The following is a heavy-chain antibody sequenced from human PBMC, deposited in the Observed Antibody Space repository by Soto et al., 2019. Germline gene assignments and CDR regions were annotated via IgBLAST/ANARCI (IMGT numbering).Heavy chain of an antibody. CDR2: INPSGGST. Sequence: ASVKVSCKASGYTYTSYYMHWVRQAPGQGLEWMGIINPSGGSTSYAQKFQGRVTMTRDTSTSTVYMELSSLRSEDTAVYYCARDAVRGALTRWFDPWGQGTLVTVSS. V-gene: IGHV1-46*01. CDR1: GYTYTSYY. CDR3: ARDAVRGALTRWFDP. J-gene: IGHJ5*02. D-gene: IGHD3-10*01.